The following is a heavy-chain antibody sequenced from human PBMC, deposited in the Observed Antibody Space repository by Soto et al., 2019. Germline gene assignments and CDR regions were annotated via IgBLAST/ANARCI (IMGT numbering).Heavy chain of an antibody. CDR2: MNAGNGHT. D-gene: IGHD3-22*01. CDR1: GYTFTSYA. Sequence: ASVKVSCNASGYTFTSYAMLWVRHAPGQRLEGMGWMNAGNGHTQYSQKLQGRVTITSDTAASKAYMELSSLRSKDTAVYYCARDYYDSSGYCLDYWGQGTLVTVSS. V-gene: IGHV1-3*01. CDR3: ARDYYDSSGYCLDY. J-gene: IGHJ4*01.